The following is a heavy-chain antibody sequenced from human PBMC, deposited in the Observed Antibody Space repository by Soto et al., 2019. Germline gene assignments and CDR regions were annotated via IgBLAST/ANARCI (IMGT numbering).Heavy chain of an antibody. Sequence: SETLPLTSTLSGGSISSYYWSWIRQPPGKGLEWIGYIYYSGSTNYNPSLKSRVTISVDTSKNQFSLRLSFVTAADTAVYYCARGGLLPDYWGQGTLVTVSS. CDR3: ARGGLLPDY. V-gene: IGHV4-59*12. D-gene: IGHD6-19*01. CDR1: GGSISSYY. CDR2: IYYSGST. J-gene: IGHJ4*02.